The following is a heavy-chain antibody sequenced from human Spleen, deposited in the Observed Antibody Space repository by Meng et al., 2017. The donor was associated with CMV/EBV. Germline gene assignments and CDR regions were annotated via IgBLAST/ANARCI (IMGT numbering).Heavy chain of an antibody. CDR2: TYNGWST. J-gene: IGHJ5*02. V-gene: IGHV4-30-4*01. CDR3: NAFTAGGGGLGS. D-gene: IGHD3-16*01. Sequence: VPAPEAGPARATPSEPLSPPCRVSCASVDRGSYQWRWARPPPGEGLECIGYTYNGWSTNSNPSLKSRVSMSVDTSKNQFSLTLSSVTAADTAVYYCNAFTAGGGGLGSWGQGTLVTVSS. CDR1: CASVDRGSYQ.